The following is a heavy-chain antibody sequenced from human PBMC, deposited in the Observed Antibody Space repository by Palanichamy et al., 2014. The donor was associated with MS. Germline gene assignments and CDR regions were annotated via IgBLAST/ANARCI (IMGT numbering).Heavy chain of an antibody. CDR2: IVGSGGST. CDR1: GFTFSSNA. V-gene: IGHV3-23*01. CDR3: AKGFITMVRGVITTPRPFDF. J-gene: IGHJ4*02. Sequence: EVQLLEVWGRLGTGLGGPVRLSCAASGFTFSSNAMSWVRQAPGKGAGSGSQGIVGSGGSTYYADSVKGRFTISRDNSKNTLYLQMNSLTAEDTAVYYCAKGFITMVRGVITTPRPFDFWGQGTLVTVSS. D-gene: IGHD3-10*01.